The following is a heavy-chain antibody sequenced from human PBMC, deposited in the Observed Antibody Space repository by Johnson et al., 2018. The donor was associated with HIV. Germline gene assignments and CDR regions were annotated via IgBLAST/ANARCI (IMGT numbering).Heavy chain of an antibody. CDR2: INHDASEK. D-gene: IGHD6-6*01. V-gene: IGHV3-7*01. CDR3: ARDMKGQPVRSDGAFDI. Sequence: VQLVESGGGLVQPGGSLRLSCAASGFTLRSTWMSWVRQAPGKGLEWVANINHDASEKYYVDSVKGRFTISRDNAKNSVSLQMNSLRVEDTAVYYCARDMKGQPVRSDGAFDIWGQGTMVTVSS. J-gene: IGHJ3*02. CDR1: GFTLRSTW.